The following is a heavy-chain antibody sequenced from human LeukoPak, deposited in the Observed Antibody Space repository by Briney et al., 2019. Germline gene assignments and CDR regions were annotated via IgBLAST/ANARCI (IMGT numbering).Heavy chain of an antibody. V-gene: IGHV3-48*01. D-gene: IGHD6-25*01. CDR3: ARGRRLPGSWFDP. CDR1: GFTFSSYS. CDR2: ISSSSSTI. J-gene: IGHJ5*02. Sequence: SGGSLRLSCAASGFTFSSYSMNWVRQAPGKGLEWVSYISSSSSTIYYADSVKGRFTISRDNAKNSLYLQMNSLRAEDTAVYYCARGRRLPGSWFDPWGQGTLVTVSS.